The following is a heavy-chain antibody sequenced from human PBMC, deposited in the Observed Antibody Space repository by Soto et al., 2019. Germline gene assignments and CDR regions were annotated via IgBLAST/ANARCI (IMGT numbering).Heavy chain of an antibody. D-gene: IGHD2-2*01. J-gene: IGHJ6*02. CDR1: GGTFSSYA. Sequence: GASVKVSCKASGGTFSSYAISWVRQAPGQGLEWMGGIIPIFGTANYAQKFQGRVTITADESTSTAYMELSSLRSEDTAVYYCASACSSTSCHYYYYGMDVWAKGPRSPSP. CDR3: ASACSSTSCHYYYYGMDV. CDR2: IIPIFGTA. V-gene: IGHV1-69*13.